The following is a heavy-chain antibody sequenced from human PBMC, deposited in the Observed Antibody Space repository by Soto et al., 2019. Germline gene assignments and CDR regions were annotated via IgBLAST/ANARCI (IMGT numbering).Heavy chain of an antibody. D-gene: IGHD1-1*01. J-gene: IGHJ3*01. CDR1: GLTISGKKY. Sequence: DVQLVESGGGLIQPGVSLRLSCAAFGLTISGKKYVAWVRQAPGKGLEWVSALYDVDGSFYADSVKGRFTTSSDSSKTTVDLQMNDLRPDDTAVYYCATWHEREHAYDVWGQGTTVTVSS. CDR3: ATWHEREHAYDV. V-gene: IGHV3-53*01. CDR2: LYDVDGS.